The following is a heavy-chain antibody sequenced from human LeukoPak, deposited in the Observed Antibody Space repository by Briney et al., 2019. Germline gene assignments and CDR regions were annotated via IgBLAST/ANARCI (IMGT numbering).Heavy chain of an antibody. CDR2: INPNSGGT. Sequence: GASVKVSCKASGYTFTGYYMHWVRQAPGQGLELMGWINPNSGGTNYAQKFQGRVTMTRDTSISTAYMELSRLRSDDTPVYYCARIGYCSGGSCYLPYMDVWGKGTTVTVSS. V-gene: IGHV1-2*02. CDR1: GYTFTGYY. J-gene: IGHJ6*03. CDR3: ARIGYCSGGSCYLPYMDV. D-gene: IGHD2-15*01.